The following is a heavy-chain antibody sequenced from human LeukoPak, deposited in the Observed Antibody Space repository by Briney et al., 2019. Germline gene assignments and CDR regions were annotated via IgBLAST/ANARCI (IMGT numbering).Heavy chain of an antibody. CDR3: ARDHYDILTGYYAFDI. V-gene: IGHV4-59*01. D-gene: IGHD3-9*01. CDR2: IYYSGST. J-gene: IGHJ3*02. Sequence: SETLSLTCTVSGGSISSYYWSWIRQPPGRGLEWIGYIYYSGSTNYNPSLKGRVTISVDTSKNQFSLKLSSVTAADTAVYYCARDHYDILTGYYAFDIWGQGTMVTVSS. CDR1: GGSISSYY.